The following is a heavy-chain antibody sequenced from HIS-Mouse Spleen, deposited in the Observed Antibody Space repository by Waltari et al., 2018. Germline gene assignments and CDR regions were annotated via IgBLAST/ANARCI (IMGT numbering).Heavy chain of an antibody. CDR3: ARGATTVTYYFDY. CDR2: INQRGNT. D-gene: IGHD4-17*01. J-gene: IGHJ4*02. CDR1: GGSFSGYY. Sequence: QVQLQQWGAGLLKPSEPLSLTCAVYGGSFSGYYWSWIRQPPGKGLVWIGEINQRGNTNYNPSLRSRVTISVDTSKNQFSLKLSSVTAADTAVYYCARGATTVTYYFDYWGQGTLVTVSS. V-gene: IGHV4-34*01.